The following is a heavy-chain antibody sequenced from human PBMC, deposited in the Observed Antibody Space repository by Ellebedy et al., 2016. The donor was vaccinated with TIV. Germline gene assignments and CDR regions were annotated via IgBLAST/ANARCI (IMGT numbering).Heavy chain of an antibody. D-gene: IGHD2-15*01. Sequence: GESLKISCAASGFAVNSYYITWARQAPGKGLDWVSVIFTSDITSYADSVRGRFPISRDTYKNTVSLQMNSLRVEDTAIYYCAVVDFCWGQGTLVTVSS. CDR3: AVVDFC. CDR1: GFAVNSYY. CDR2: IFTSDIT. V-gene: IGHV3-53*01. J-gene: IGHJ4*02.